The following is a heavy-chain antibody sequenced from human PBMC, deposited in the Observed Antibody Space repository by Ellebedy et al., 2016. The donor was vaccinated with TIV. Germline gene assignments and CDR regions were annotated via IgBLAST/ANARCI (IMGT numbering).Heavy chain of an antibody. V-gene: IGHV4-39*01. J-gene: IGHJ4*02. CDR2: INYSGST. CDR1: GDSIGSGSYF. CDR3: ARNNGYSTLQY. Sequence: MPSETLSLTCTVSGDSIGSGSYFWGWIRQPPGKGLEWIGSINYSGSTYYNANHKSRVTISVDTSNNQFSLKVSSVTAADTAVYFCARNNGYSTLQYWGQGTLATVSS. D-gene: IGHD5-12*01.